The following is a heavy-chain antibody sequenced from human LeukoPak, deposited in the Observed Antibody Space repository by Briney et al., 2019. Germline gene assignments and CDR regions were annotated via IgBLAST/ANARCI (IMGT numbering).Heavy chain of an antibody. CDR1: GFNFSKYN. V-gene: IGHV3-13*01. CDR2: IGVGGDT. D-gene: IGHD4-11*01. Sequence: TGGSLRLSCVASGFNFSKYNMHWVRQTTERGLEWVSAIGVGGDTYYAAPVKGRFTISRENGKNSVYLQMNSLRAGDTAVYFCAKAFDYNGLRGEGGSFDCWGQGALVTVSS. J-gene: IGHJ4*02. CDR3: AKAFDYNGLRGEGGSFDC.